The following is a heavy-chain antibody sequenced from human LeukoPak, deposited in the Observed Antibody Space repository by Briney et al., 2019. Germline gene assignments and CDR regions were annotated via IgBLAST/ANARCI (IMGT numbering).Heavy chain of an antibody. CDR2: IYSGGST. CDR1: GFTVSSNY. J-gene: IGHJ4*02. D-gene: IGHD6-13*01. Sequence: GGSLRLSCATSGFTVSSNYMSWVRQAPGKGLEWVSVIYSGGSTYYADSVKGRFTISRDNSKNTLYLQMNSLRAEDTAVYYCAKDGRYSSNWSFDYWGQGTLVTVSS. V-gene: IGHV3-53*01. CDR3: AKDGRYSSNWSFDY.